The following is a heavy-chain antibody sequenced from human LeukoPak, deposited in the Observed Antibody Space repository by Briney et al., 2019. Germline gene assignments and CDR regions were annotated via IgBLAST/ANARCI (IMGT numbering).Heavy chain of an antibody. CDR2: IYTSGST. V-gene: IGHV4-61*02. CDR3: ARDERDHDAFDI. Sequence: WIGRIYTSGSTNYNPSLKSRVTISVDTSKNQFSLKLSSVTAADTAVYYCARDERDHDAFDIWGQGTMVTVSS. J-gene: IGHJ3*02.